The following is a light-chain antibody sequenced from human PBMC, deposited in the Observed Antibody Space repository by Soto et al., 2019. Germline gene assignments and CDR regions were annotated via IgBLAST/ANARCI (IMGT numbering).Light chain of an antibody. CDR3: HQYGSSPRT. CDR2: GAS. Sequence: IVLTQSPGTLSLSTGERATLSCRASQSVSNNYLAWYLQKPGQAPRLLIYGASSRATGIPDRFSGSGSGTDFTLTITRLEPEDFAVYYCHQYGSSPRTFGRGTKVDI. V-gene: IGKV3-20*01. CDR1: QSVSNNY. J-gene: IGKJ1*01.